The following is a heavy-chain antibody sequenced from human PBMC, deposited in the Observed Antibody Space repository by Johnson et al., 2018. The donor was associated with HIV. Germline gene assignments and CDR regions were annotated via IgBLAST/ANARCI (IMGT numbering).Heavy chain of an antibody. D-gene: IGHD3-10*01. CDR1: GMTFINVW. V-gene: IGHV3-15*01. CDR3: TGGFGELFVVTAIGAFDI. J-gene: IGHJ3*02. CDR2: FKTKTDDGTT. Sequence: EVQLVESGGGMINSCAASGMTFINVWMSWVRQAPGKGLECVGRFKTKTDDGTTDYAAPVKGRFTISRDDSKNMLDLQMNSLKTEDTAVYYCTGGFGELFVVTAIGAFDIWGQGTMVTVSS.